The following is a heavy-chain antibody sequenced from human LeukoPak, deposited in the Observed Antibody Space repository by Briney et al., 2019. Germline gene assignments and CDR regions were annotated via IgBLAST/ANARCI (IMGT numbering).Heavy chain of an antibody. V-gene: IGHV4-34*01. CDR1: GASFSGSY. CDR2: INHSGTT. Sequence: SETLSLTCAVYGASFSGSYWSWIRQPPGKVLEWLGEINHSGTTNYNPSLKSRVTMSVDTSKNQFSLKLSSVTAADTAVYYCAREACSSGSCDAFDIWGEGTMVIVSS. J-gene: IGHJ3*02. CDR3: AREACSSGSCDAFDI. D-gene: IGHD2-15*01.